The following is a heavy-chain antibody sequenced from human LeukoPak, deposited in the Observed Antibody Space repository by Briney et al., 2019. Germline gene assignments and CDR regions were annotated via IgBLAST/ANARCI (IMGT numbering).Heavy chain of an antibody. CDR2: MNPNSGNT. CDR3: ARDGDYLDSSGYPFDY. J-gene: IGHJ4*02. Sequence: GASVKVSCKASGYTFTSYDINWVRQATGQGLEWMGWMNPNSGNTGYAQKFQGRVTMTRDTSTSTVYMELSSLRSEDTAVYYCARDGDYLDSSGYPFDYWGQGTLVTVSS. CDR1: GYTFTSYD. D-gene: IGHD3-22*01. V-gene: IGHV1-8*01.